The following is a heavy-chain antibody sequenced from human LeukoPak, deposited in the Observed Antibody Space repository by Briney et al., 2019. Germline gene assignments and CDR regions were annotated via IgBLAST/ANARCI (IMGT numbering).Heavy chain of an antibody. J-gene: IGHJ4*02. D-gene: IGHD6-13*01. V-gene: IGHV5-51*01. CDR1: GYRFTNYW. Sequence: GESLKISCKGSGYRFTNYWIGWVRQMPGKGLEWMGIIYPGDSNTRYSPSFQGQVTISADKSIDTAYVQWSSLKASDTAMYYCARRDSSWSHFDYWGQGTLVTVSS. CDR3: ARRDSSWSHFDY. CDR2: IYPGDSNT.